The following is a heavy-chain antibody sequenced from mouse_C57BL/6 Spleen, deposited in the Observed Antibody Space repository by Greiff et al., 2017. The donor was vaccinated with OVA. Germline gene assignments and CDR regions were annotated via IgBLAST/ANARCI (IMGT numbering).Heavy chain of an antibody. D-gene: IGHD1-1*01. CDR2: ISSGSSTI. CDR3: ASPITTVVERRVYYAMDY. CDR1: GFTFSDYG. J-gene: IGHJ4*01. Sequence: EVQLVESGGGLVKPGGSLKLSCAASGFTFSDYGMHWVRQAPEKGLEWVAYISSGSSTIYYADTVKDRFTISRDNAKNTLFLQMTSLRSEDTAMYYCASPITTVVERRVYYAMDYWGQGTSVTVSS. V-gene: IGHV5-17*01.